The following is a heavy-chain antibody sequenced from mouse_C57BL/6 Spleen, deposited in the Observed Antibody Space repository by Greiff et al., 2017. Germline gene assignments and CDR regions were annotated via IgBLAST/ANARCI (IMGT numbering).Heavy chain of an antibody. Sequence: EVQLQQSGPELVKPGASVKISCKASGYTFTDYYMNWVKQSHGKSLEWIGDINPNNGGTSYNQKFKGKATLTVDKSSSTAYMELRSLTSEDSAVYYCARPLLYDLDYYFDYWGQGTTLTVSS. CDR2: INPNNGGT. V-gene: IGHV1-26*01. CDR1: GYTFTDYY. CDR3: ARPLLYDLDYYFDY. D-gene: IGHD2-3*01. J-gene: IGHJ2*01.